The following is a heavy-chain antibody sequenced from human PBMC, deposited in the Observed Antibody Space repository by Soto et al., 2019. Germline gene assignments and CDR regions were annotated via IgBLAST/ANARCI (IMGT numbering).Heavy chain of an antibody. CDR1: GFTFSSYG. CDR3: AKEKYSSSPPIGY. Sequence: QVQLVESGGGVVQPGRSLRLSCAASGFTFSSYGMHWVRQAPGKGLEWVAVISYDGSNKYYADSVKGRFTISRDNSKNTLYLQMNSLRAEDTAVYYCAKEKYSSSPPIGYWGQGTLVTVSS. V-gene: IGHV3-30*18. J-gene: IGHJ4*02. CDR2: ISYDGSNK. D-gene: IGHD6-13*01.